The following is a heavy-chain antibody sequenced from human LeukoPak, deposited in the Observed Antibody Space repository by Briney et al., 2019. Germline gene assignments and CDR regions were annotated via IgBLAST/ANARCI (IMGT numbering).Heavy chain of an antibody. CDR1: GFTFDDYG. CDR2: INWNGGST. J-gene: IGHJ4*02. D-gene: IGHD3-10*01. V-gene: IGHV3-20*04. CDR3: ARASWFGELLPDTPYYFDY. Sequence: GGSLRLSCAASGFTFDDYGMSWVRQATGKGLEWVAGINWNGGSTGYADSVKGRYTISRDNAKNSLYLQMNSLRAEDTAVYYCARASWFGELLPDTPYYFDYWGQGTLVTVSS.